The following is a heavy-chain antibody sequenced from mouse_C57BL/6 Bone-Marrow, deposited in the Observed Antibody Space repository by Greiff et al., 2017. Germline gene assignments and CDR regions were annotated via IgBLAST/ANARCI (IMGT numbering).Heavy chain of an antibody. D-gene: IGHD3-2*02. J-gene: IGHJ2*01. CDR2: IRNKANGYKT. V-gene: IGHV7-3*01. Sequence: EVKVVESGGGLVQPGGSLSLSCAASGFTFTDYYMSWVRQPPGKALEWLGFIRNKANGYKTAYTASVRGRFTISSDNSQSILYLQMKALRAKDGATYDCARYLDSTGQAFIDYWGQGTTLTVSS. CDR1: GFTFTDYY. CDR3: ARYLDSTGQAFIDY.